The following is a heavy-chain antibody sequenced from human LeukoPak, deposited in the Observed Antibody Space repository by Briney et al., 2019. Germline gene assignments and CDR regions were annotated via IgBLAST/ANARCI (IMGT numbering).Heavy chain of an antibody. V-gene: IGHV1-69*04. J-gene: IGHJ4*02. D-gene: IGHD6-6*01. Sequence: ASVKVSCKASGGTFSSYAISWVRQAPGQGLEWMGRIIPILGIANYAQKFQGRVTITADKSTSTAYMELSSLRSEDTAVYYCARLPYSSSYLDYWGQGTLVTVSS. CDR1: GGTFSSYA. CDR3: ARLPYSSSYLDY. CDR2: IIPILGIA.